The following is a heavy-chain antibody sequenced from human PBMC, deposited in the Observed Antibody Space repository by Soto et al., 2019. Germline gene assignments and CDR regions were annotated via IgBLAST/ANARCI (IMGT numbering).Heavy chain of an antibody. CDR2: IRSKAYGGTT. D-gene: IGHD2-15*01. Sequence: PGGSLRLSCTASGFTFGDYAMSWVRQAPGKGLEWVGFIRSKAYGGTTEYAASVKGRFTISRDDSKSIAYLQMNSLKTEDTAVYYCTRARYCSGGSCYSRIWFDPWGQGTLVTVSS. CDR1: GFTFGDYA. CDR3: TRARYCSGGSCYSRIWFDP. J-gene: IGHJ5*02. V-gene: IGHV3-49*04.